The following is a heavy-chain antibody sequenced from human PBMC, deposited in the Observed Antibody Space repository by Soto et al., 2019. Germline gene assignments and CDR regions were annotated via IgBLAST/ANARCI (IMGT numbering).Heavy chain of an antibody. J-gene: IGHJ6*02. CDR2: ISFDGGNK. CDR3: ASDGGVDV. V-gene: IGHV3-30-3*01. Sequence: GGSLRLSCAASGFPFISYAMHWVRQAPGKGLEWVAVISFDGGNKYYSDSVKGRFTISRDNSKNMLYLQMNSLRVEDTAVYYCASDGGVDVWGQGTTVTVSS. CDR1: GFPFISYA.